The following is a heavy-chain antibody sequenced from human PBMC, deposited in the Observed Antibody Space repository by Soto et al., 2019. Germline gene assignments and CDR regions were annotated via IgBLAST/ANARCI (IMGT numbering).Heavy chain of an antibody. CDR1: GYGFTSYG. CDR2: TSAYNGNT. CDR3: AREPNYFDY. Sequence: VASVKVSCEASGYGFTSYGISWVRQAPGQGLEWMGWTSAYNGNTKYAQKLQGRVTMTTDTSTSTAYMELRSLRSDDTAVYYCAREPNYFDYWGQGTLVTVSS. J-gene: IGHJ4*02. V-gene: IGHV1-18*01.